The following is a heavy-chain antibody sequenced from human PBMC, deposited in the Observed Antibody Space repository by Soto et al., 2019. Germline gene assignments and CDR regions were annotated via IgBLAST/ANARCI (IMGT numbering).Heavy chain of an antibody. CDR2: INPNSGDT. Sequence: QVQLVQSGAEVKKPGASVKVSCKASGYTFTGYYMHWVRQAPGQGLEWMGWINPNSGDTNYAQKFQGWVTMTRDTSISTAYMELSRLRSDDTAVYYCARGEQQLVDYWGQGTLVTVSS. V-gene: IGHV1-2*04. D-gene: IGHD6-13*01. J-gene: IGHJ4*02. CDR1: GYTFTGYY. CDR3: ARGEQQLVDY.